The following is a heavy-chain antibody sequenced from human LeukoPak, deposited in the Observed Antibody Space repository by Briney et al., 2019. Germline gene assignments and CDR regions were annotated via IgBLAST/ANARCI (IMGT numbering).Heavy chain of an antibody. Sequence: ASVKVSCKASGYTFTGYYMHWVRQAPGQGLEWMGWINPNSGGTNYTQKFQGRVTMTRDTSISTAYMELSSLTSEDTGVYYCARDQLGFDFWGQGTQVTVSS. D-gene: IGHD1-1*01. CDR1: GYTFTGYY. J-gene: IGHJ4*02. V-gene: IGHV1-2*02. CDR3: ARDQLGFDF. CDR2: INPNSGGT.